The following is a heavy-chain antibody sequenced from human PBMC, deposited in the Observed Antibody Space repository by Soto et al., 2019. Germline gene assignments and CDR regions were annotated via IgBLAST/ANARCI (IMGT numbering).Heavy chain of an antibody. CDR2: MNPNSGNT. V-gene: IGHV1-8*01. CDR3: ARGLRLSGSPRGGSTWGY. J-gene: IGHJ4*02. D-gene: IGHD5-12*01. Sequence: GASVKVSCKASGYTFTSYDINWVRQATGQGLEWMGWMNPNSGNTGYAQKFQGRVTMTRNTSISTAYMELSSLRSEDTAVYYCARGLRLSGSPRGGSTWGYWGQGTLVTVSS. CDR1: GYTFTSYD.